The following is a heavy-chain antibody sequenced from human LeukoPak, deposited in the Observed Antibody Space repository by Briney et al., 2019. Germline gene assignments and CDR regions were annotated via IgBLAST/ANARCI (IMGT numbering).Heavy chain of an antibody. CDR3: ARGATISETGYFDF. CDR2: IDHRGDT. CDR1: GGSFSRYY. V-gene: IGHV4-34*01. J-gene: IGHJ4*03. D-gene: IGHD5-24*01. Sequence: SETLSLTCAVYGGSFSRYYWSWIRQSPGKGLEWIAEIDHRGDTNSNPSVKSRVTISVDTSKNQFPLKVRSLSAADTAVYYCARGATISETGYFDFWGQGTLVTVSS.